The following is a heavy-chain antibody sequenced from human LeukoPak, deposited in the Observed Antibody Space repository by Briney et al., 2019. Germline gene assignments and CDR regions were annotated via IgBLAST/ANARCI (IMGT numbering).Heavy chain of an antibody. D-gene: IGHD3-10*01. CDR2: MKHDGIEK. J-gene: IGHJ4*02. Sequence: GGSLRLSCVASGFSFGSYWMAWVRQAPGKGLEWVANMKHDGIEKYHVDSVKGRFTISRDNTKNSLYLHMSSLRVEDTAVYYWARKGRKGSNSPALNFWGKGFL. V-gene: IGHV3-7*05. CDR1: GFSFGSYW. CDR3: ARKGRKGSNSPALNF.